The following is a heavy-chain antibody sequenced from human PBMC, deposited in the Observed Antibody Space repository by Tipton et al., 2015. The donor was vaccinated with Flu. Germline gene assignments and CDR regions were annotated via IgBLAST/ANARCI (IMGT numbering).Heavy chain of an antibody. D-gene: IGHD2-21*01. CDR2: IYYTGNT. CDR1: GDSLISSSYS. CDR3: AQARYFHFDS. Sequence: TLSLTCTVSGDSLISSSYSWAWIRQSPGRGLEWIGTIYYTGNTFYNPSLQSRLTLSLDASKSQFSLTVGSVTAADTAVYYCAQARYFHFDSWGQGRPVTVSS. J-gene: IGHJ4*02. V-gene: IGHV4-39*07.